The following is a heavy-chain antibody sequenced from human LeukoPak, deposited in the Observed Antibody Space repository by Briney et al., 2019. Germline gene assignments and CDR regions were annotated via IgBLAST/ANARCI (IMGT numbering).Heavy chain of an antibody. CDR1: GGTFSSYA. CDR3: ARGGAGLIVVVPADRMTFDY. CDR2: IIPIFGTA. Sequence: GASVKVSCKASGGTFSSYAISWVRQAPGQGLEWMGGIIPIFGTANYAQKFQGRVTITADESTSTAYMELSSLRSEDTAVYYCARGGAGLIVVVPADRMTFDYWGQGTLVTVSS. V-gene: IGHV1-69*13. D-gene: IGHD2-2*01. J-gene: IGHJ4*02.